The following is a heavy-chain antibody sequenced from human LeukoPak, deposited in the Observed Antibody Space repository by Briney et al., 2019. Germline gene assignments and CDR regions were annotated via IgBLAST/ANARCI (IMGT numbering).Heavy chain of an antibody. CDR2: IYYSGST. D-gene: IGHD3-9*01. CDR3: ARGAGYYDILTGYYSPSGYYMDV. V-gene: IGHV4-59*01. J-gene: IGHJ6*03. CDR1: GGSISSYY. Sequence: SETLSLTCTVSGGSISSYYWSWIRQPPGKGLEWIGYIYYSGSTNYNPSLKSRVTISVDTSKNQFSLKLSSVTAADTAVYYCARGAGYYDILTGYYSPSGYYMDVWGKGTTVTVSS.